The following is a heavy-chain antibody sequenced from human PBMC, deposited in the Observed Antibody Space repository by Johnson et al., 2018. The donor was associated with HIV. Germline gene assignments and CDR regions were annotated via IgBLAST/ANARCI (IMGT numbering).Heavy chain of an antibody. CDR1: GFTFRNYG. J-gene: IGHJ3*01. Sequence: QMLLVESGGGVVQPGGSLRLSCAASGFTFRNYGMHWVRQAPGKGLEWVAFIRYDGNNKYYADSVKGRFTISRDNFKNTLYLQMKSLRAEDTAVYYCAKVGGSHDYVWGSYPGNWGQGTMVIVSS. CDR2: IRYDGNNK. V-gene: IGHV3-30*02. CDR3: AKVGGSHDYVWGSYPGN. D-gene: IGHD3-16*02.